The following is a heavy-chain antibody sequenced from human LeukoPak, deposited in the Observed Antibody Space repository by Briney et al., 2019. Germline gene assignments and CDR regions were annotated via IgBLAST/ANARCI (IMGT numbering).Heavy chain of an antibody. CDR2: IYYSGST. V-gene: IGHV4-59*01. CDR3: AREEIRSWFDP. CDR1: GDSIISYY. Sequence: SETLSLTCIVSGDSIISYYWSWIRQHPGKGLEWIGYIYYSGSTNYNPSLKSRVTISVDTSKNQFSLKLSSVTAADTAVYYCAREEIRSWFDPWGQGTLVTVSS. J-gene: IGHJ5*02. D-gene: IGHD5-24*01.